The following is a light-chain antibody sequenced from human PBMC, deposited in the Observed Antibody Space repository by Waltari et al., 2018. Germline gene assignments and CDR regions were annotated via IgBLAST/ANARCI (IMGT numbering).Light chain of an antibody. Sequence: QSALTHPASVSGSPGQSITISCTGTSNDVGGYKYVSWYQQHPGKAPKVLIYDVNNRPSGVSNRFSGSKSGNTASLTISGLQAEDEADYFCSSYTSSTSVIFGGGTKVTVL. V-gene: IGLV2-14*03. CDR2: DVN. J-gene: IGLJ2*01. CDR3: SSYTSSTSVI. CDR1: SNDVGGYKY.